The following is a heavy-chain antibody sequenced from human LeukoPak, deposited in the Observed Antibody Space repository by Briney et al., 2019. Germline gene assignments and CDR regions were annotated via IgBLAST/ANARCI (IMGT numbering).Heavy chain of an antibody. D-gene: IGHD4-23*01. CDR2: ISSDGGNK. Sequence: TGGSLRLSCAASGFTFSSYAMHWVRQAPGKGLEWVTVISSDGGNKYYADSVKGRFTISRDNSMNTLFLQMNSLGPEDTAVYYCARVLGQLPPQWGQGTLVTVSS. J-gene: IGHJ4*02. CDR1: GFTFSSYA. V-gene: IGHV3-30*04. CDR3: ARVLGQLPPQ.